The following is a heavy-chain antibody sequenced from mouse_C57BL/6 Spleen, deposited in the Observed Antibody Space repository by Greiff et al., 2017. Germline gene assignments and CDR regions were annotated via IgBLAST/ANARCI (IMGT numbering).Heavy chain of an antibody. CDR3: TTVVERYWYFDV. J-gene: IGHJ1*03. CDR1: GFNIKDYY. CDR2: IDPEDGDT. D-gene: IGHD1-1*01. Sequence: EVQLQQSGAELVRPGASVKLSCTASGFNIKDYYMHWVKQRPEQGLEWIGRIDPEDGDTDYAPKFQGKATMTVDTSSNTAYLQLSSLTSEDTAVYYCTTVVERYWYFDVWGTGTTVTVSS. V-gene: IGHV14-1*01.